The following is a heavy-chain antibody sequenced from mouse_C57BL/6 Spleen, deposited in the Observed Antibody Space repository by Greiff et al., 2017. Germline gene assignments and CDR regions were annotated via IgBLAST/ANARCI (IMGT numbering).Heavy chain of an antibody. D-gene: IGHD2-1*01. CDR1: GYTFTSYD. CDR3: ARRYGNLAWFAY. J-gene: IGHJ3*01. CDR2: IYPRDGST. V-gene: IGHV1-85*01. Sequence: LQLQQSGPELVKPGASVKLSCKASGYTFTSYDINWVKQRPGQGLEWIGWIYPRDGSTTYNEKFKGKATLTVDPSSSTAYMELHSLTSEDSAVYFCARRYGNLAWFAYWGQGTLVTVSA.